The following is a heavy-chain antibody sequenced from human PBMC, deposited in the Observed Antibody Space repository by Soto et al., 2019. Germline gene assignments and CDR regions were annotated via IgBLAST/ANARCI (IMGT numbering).Heavy chain of an antibody. CDR1: GGSISSGGYY. V-gene: IGHV4-31*03. CDR3: ARGALGSWYVPNWFDP. Sequence: SETLSLTCTVSGGSISSGGYYWSWIRQHPGKGLEWIGYIYYSGSTYYNPSLKSRVTISVDTSKNQFSLKLSSVTAADTAVYYCARGALGSWYVPNWFDPWGQGTLVTVSS. J-gene: IGHJ5*02. D-gene: IGHD6-13*01. CDR2: IYYSGST.